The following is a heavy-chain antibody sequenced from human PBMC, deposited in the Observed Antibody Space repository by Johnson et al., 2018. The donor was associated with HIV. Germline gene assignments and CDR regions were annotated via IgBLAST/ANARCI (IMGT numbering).Heavy chain of an antibody. CDR3: ARTLGFGTEDAFDI. D-gene: IGHD3-10*01. Sequence: VQLVESGGGVVQPGGSLRLSCVASGFTFSSYWMSWVRQAPGKGLEWVANIKQGGSEKYYVDSVKGRFTIYRDSSKNTLYLQMNSLRAGDTAVYYCARTLGFGTEDAFDIWGQGTMVTVSS. V-gene: IGHV3-7*01. CDR1: GFTFSSYW. CDR2: IKQGGSEK. J-gene: IGHJ3*02.